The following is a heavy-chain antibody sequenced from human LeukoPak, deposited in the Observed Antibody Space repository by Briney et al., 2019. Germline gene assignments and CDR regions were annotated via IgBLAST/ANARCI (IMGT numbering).Heavy chain of an antibody. Sequence: ASVTVSFTASGYTFTVYYMHWVRQAHGQGLEWTGWINPNSGGTNYAQKFQGRVTMTRDTSISTAYMELSRLRSDDTAVYYCARDHRGGKYYYDSSGYCDYWGQGTLVTVSS. V-gene: IGHV1-2*02. CDR3: ARDHRGGKYYYDSSGYCDY. D-gene: IGHD3-22*01. J-gene: IGHJ4*02. CDR2: INPNSGGT. CDR1: GYTFTVYY.